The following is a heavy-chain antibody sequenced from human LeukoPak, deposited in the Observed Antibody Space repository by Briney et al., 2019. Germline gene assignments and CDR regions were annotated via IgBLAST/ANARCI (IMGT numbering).Heavy chain of an antibody. CDR2: ISSSSSYI. D-gene: IGHD6-19*01. CDR3: ARGSGWYGIES. J-gene: IGHJ4*02. CDR1: GFTFSSYS. V-gene: IGHV3-21*01. Sequence: GGSLRLSCAASGFTFSSYSMNWVRQAPGKGLEWVSSISSSSSYIYYADSVKGRFTISRDNAKNSLYLQINSLRAEDTAVYYCARGSGWYGIESWGQGTLVTVSS.